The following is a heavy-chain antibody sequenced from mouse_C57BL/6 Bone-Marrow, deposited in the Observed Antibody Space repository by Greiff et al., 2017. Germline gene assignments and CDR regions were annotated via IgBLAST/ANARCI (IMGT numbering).Heavy chain of an antibody. CDR3: AWMNYGGDFDY. CDR1: GFTFSDYG. J-gene: IGHJ2*01. CDR2: LSSGSSTI. Sequence: EVHLVESGGGLVKPGGSLKLSCAASGFTFSDYGMHWVRQAPEKGLEWVAYLSSGSSTIYYADTVKGRFTISRDNAKNTLFLQMTRLRSEDTAMYYCAWMNYGGDFDYWGQGTTLTVSS. V-gene: IGHV5-17*01. D-gene: IGHD1-2*01.